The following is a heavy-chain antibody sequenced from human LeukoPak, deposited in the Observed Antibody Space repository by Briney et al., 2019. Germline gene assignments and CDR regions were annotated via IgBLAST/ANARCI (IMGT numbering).Heavy chain of an antibody. V-gene: IGHV1-18*01. CDR2: ISAYNGNT. CDR1: VYTFTSYG. D-gene: IGHD3-22*01. Sequence: ASVKVSCKASVYTFTSYGISWVRQAPGQGLEWMGWISAYNGNTNYAQKLQGRVTMTTDTSTSTAYMELRSLRSDDTAVYYCARDTYDSSGYYRDYWGQGTLVTVSS. CDR3: ARDTYDSSGYYRDY. J-gene: IGHJ4*02.